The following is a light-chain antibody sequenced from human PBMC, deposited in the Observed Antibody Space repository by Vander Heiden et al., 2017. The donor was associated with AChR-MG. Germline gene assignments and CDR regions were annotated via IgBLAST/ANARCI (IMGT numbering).Light chain of an antibody. Sequence: QSALTQPASVSGSPGQSITISCTGTSSDVGGYNYVSWYQQHPGKAPKLMIYDVSNRPSGVSNRFSGSKSGNTASLTISGLQAEDEADYYCSSYTSSSTPEVLGGGTKLT. CDR1: SSDVGGYNY. CDR3: SSYTSSSTPEV. CDR2: DVS. J-gene: IGLJ2*01. V-gene: IGLV2-14*01.